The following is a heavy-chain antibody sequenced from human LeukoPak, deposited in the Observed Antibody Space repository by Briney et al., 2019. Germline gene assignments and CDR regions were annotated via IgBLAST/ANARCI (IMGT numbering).Heavy chain of an antibody. CDR1: GFTFSSYG. Sequence: PGGSLRLSCAASGFTFSSYGMHWVRQAPGKGLEWVAVIWYDGSNKYYADSVKGRFTISRDNSKNTLYLQMNSLRAEDTAVCYCARDGRTGGYSYGGFDYWGQGTLVTVSS. J-gene: IGHJ4*02. D-gene: IGHD5-18*01. V-gene: IGHV3-33*08. CDR2: IWYDGSNK. CDR3: ARDGRTGGYSYGGFDY.